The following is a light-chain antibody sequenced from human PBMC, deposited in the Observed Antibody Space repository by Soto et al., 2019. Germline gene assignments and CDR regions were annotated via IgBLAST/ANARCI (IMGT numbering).Light chain of an antibody. CDR2: AAS. CDR1: QGISSY. J-gene: IGKJ5*01. CDR3: QQLNSYLPT. V-gene: IGKV1-9*01. Sequence: IQLPQSPSSLSASVGDRVTITCRASQGISSYLAWYQQKPGKAPKLLIYAASTLQSEVPSRFSGSGSGTDFTLTISSLQPEDFATYYCQQLNSYLPTVGQGTRLEIK.